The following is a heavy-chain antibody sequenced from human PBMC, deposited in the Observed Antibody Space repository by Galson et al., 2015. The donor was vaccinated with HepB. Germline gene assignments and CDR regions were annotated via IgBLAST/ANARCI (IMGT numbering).Heavy chain of an antibody. CDR1: GFTVSSNY. Sequence: SLRLSCAASGFTVSSNYMSWVRQAPGKGLEWVSVIYSGGSTYYADSVKGRFTISRDNSKNTLYLQMNSLRAEDTAVYYCARGVTSGNDAFDIWGQGTMVTVSS. D-gene: IGHD1-26*01. CDR3: ARGVTSGNDAFDI. CDR2: IYSGGST. V-gene: IGHV3-53*01. J-gene: IGHJ3*02.